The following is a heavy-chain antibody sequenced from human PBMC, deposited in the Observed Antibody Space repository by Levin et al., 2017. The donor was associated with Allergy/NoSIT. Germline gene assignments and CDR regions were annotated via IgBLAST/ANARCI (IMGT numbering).Heavy chain of an antibody. Sequence: PAGGSLRLSCAASGFIFTNYAMSWVRQAPGKGLEWVSSTSGRGATTYYADSVKGRFTISRDNTKNTLYLQMDRLRAEDTAFYYCAKDLSFGYSTLPHDAFDVWGQGTMVTVSS. CDR3: AKDLSFGYSTLPHDAFDV. CDR2: TSGRGATT. V-gene: IGHV3-23*01. D-gene: IGHD4-11*01. J-gene: IGHJ3*01. CDR1: GFIFTNYA.